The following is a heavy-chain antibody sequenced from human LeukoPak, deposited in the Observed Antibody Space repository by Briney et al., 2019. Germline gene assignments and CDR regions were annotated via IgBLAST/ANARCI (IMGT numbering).Heavy chain of an antibody. J-gene: IGHJ1*01. Sequence: GGSLRLSCEASGFTFSRYGMSWVRQAPGKGLEWVSAIRGSGGSTYYADSVKGRFTISRDNSKNTLYLHLNSLRGEDTAVYYCTRNSGWYGLSWGQGTLVTVSS. V-gene: IGHV3-23*01. CDR2: IRGSGGST. CDR3: TRNSGWYGLS. D-gene: IGHD6-19*01. CDR1: GFTFSRYG.